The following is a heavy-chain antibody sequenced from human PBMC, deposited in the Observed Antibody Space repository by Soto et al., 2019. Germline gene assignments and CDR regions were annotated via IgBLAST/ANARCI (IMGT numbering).Heavy chain of an antibody. Sequence: QVQLQQWGAGLLKPSETLSLTCAVYGGSFSGYYWSWIRQPPGKGLEWIGEINHSGSTNYNPSLKSRVTXXVXTXXNQFSLKLSSVTAADTAVYYWARVTSIAAAGTLDYWGQGTLVTVSS. CDR3: ARVTSIAAAGTLDY. D-gene: IGHD6-13*01. J-gene: IGHJ4*02. CDR1: GGSFSGYY. CDR2: INHSGST. V-gene: IGHV4-34*01.